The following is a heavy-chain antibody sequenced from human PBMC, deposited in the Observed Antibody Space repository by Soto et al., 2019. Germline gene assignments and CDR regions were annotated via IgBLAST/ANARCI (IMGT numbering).Heavy chain of an antibody. V-gene: IGHV4-59*01. D-gene: IGHD2-21*02. CDR1: GGSIRSYY. J-gene: IGHJ4*02. CDR3: ARDEGTVHGAGGRYDN. CDR2: IYDSGST. Sequence: SETLSLTCTVSGGSIRSYYGSWIRQPPGKGLEWIGYIYDSGSTNYNPPLQSRVSISLDTPKNQFSLRLRSATAVDTAVYSCARDEGTVHGAGGRYDNWGLGIPVTV.